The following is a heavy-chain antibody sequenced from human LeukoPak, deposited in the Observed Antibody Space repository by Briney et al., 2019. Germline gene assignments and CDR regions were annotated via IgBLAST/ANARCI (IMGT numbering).Heavy chain of an antibody. D-gene: IGHD1-1*01. CDR2: TYYRSKWYN. V-gene: IGHV6-1*01. Sequence: SQTLSLTCAISGDSVSSNNAAWHWIRQSPSRGLEWLGRTYYRSKWYNDYAVSVKSRITIDPDTSKNQFSLQLNSVTPEDTAVYYCARGAYTINWNWGQGTLVTVSS. J-gene: IGHJ4*02. CDR3: ARGAYTINWN. CDR1: GDSVSSNNAA.